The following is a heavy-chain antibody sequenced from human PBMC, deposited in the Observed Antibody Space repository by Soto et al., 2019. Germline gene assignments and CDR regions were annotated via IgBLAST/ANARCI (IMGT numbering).Heavy chain of an antibody. CDR1: GGSISSSSYY. D-gene: IGHD4-17*01. Sequence: LSLTCTVSGGSISSSSYYCGWIRQPPGKGLEWIGSIYYSGSTYYNPSLKSRVTISVDTSKNQFSLKLSSVTAADTAVYYCARPTTTNPNWFDPWGQGTLVTVSS. V-gene: IGHV4-39*01. CDR2: IYYSGST. CDR3: ARPTTTNPNWFDP. J-gene: IGHJ5*02.